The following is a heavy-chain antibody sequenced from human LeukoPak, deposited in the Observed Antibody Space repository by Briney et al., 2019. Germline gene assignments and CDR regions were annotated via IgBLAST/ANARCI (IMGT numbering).Heavy chain of an antibody. D-gene: IGHD6-6*01. V-gene: IGHV3-21*01. Sequence: GGSLRLSCAASGFTFSSYSMNWVRQAPGKELEWVSSISSGSTYVYYADSVQGRFTISRDNAQSSMYLQMNSLRAEDTAVYYCGRVGGRSKAAKGDAFDIWGQGTMVVVSS. J-gene: IGHJ3*02. CDR3: GRVGGRSKAAKGDAFDI. CDR1: GFTFSSYS. CDR2: ISSGSTYV.